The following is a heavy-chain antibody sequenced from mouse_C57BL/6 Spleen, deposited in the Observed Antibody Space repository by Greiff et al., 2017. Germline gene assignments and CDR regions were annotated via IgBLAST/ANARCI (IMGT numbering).Heavy chain of an antibody. CDR2: ISRGSSTT. J-gene: IGHJ4*01. CDR3: ARVRYGYYAMDY. Sequence: EVKVVESGGGLVKPGGSLKLSCAASGFTFSDYGMHWVRQAPEKGLEWVAYISRGSSTTYYADTVKGRFTISRDNTKNTLFLQMTRLRSEETAMYYCARVRYGYYAMDYWGQGTSVTVSS. CDR1: GFTFSDYG. V-gene: IGHV5-17*01. D-gene: IGHD2-10*02.